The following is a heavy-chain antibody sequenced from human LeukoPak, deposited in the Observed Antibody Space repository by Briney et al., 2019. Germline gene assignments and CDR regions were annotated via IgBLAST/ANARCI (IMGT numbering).Heavy chain of an antibody. CDR2: IYTTGST. CDR1: GDSISNNY. V-gene: IGHV4-4*07. D-gene: IGHD6-13*01. CDR3: ARDKGSTWYANLDY. Sequence: SETLSLTCTVSGDSISNNYCSWIRQPAGKGLEWIGRIYTTGSTNYNPSLKSRVTMSVDTSKNQFSLKLSSVTAADTAVYYCARDKGSTWYANLDYWGQGTLVTVSS. J-gene: IGHJ4*02.